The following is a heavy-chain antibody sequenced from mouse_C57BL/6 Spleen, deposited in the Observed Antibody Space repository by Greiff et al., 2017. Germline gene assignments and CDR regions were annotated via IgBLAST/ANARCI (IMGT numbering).Heavy chain of an antibody. V-gene: IGHV5-4*01. J-gene: IGHJ3*01. Sequence: EVQLMESGGGLVKPGGSLKLSCAASGFTFSSYAMSWVRQTPEKRLEWVATISDGGSYTYYPDNVKGRFTISRDNAKNNLYLQMSHLKSEDTAMYYCARDGPGSAWFAYWGQGTLVTVSA. CDR1: GFTFSSYA. CDR2: ISDGGSYT. CDR3: ARDGPGSAWFAY. D-gene: IGHD4-1*01.